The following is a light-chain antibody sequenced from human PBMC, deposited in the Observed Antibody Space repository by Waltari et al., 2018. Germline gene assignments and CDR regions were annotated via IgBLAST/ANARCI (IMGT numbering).Light chain of an antibody. CDR1: SAIPVGVSM. CDR3: LIWHNSAWV. CDR2: YKSDSDK. J-gene: IGLJ3*02. V-gene: IGLV5-45*01. Sequence: QGVLTQPASLSASPGASASLTCTLRSAIPVGVSMISWYQKKPGFPPQFLLRYKSDSDKHQGSGVPSRFSGSKDASANAGILFISGLQSEDEADYYCLIWHNSAWVFGGGTKLTVL.